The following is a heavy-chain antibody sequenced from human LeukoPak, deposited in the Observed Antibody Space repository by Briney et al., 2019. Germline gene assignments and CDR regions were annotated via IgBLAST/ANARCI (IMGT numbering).Heavy chain of an antibody. V-gene: IGHV4-28*03. Sequence: SETLSLTCAVSGYSISSSNWWGWIRQHPGKGLEWIGYIYYSGSTYYNPSLKSRVTISVDTSKNQFSLKLSSVTAADTAVYYCARDRKPIAAADSYYYYGMDVWGQGTTVTVSS. CDR2: IYYSGST. CDR1: GYSISSSNW. CDR3: ARDRKPIAAADSYYYYGMDV. D-gene: IGHD6-13*01. J-gene: IGHJ6*02.